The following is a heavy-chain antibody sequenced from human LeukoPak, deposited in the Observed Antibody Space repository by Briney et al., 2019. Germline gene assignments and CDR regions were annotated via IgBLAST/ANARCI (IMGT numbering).Heavy chain of an antibody. Sequence: PGGSLRLSCAASGFTFSSYGMHWVRQAPGKGLEWVANIKQDGSEKYYVGSVKGRFTISRDNANNSLYLQMNSLRTEDTAVYYCTTAHGTNLMPPFAFDIWGQGTMVTVSS. D-gene: IGHD4/OR15-4a*01. J-gene: IGHJ3*02. V-gene: IGHV3-7*03. CDR1: GFTFSSYG. CDR2: IKQDGSEK. CDR3: TTAHGTNLMPPFAFDI.